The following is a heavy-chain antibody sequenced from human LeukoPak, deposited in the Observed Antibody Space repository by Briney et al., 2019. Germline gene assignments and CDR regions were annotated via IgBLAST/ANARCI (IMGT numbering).Heavy chain of an antibody. CDR1: GGTFSIYA. D-gene: IGHD6-13*01. J-gene: IGHJ6*02. CDR3: ARDRAAAHYFYYYYYGMDV. V-gene: IGHV1-69*13. Sequence: GASVKVSCKASGGTFSIYAISWVRQAPGQGLEWMGGIIPIFGTANYAQKFQGRVTITADESTSTAYMELSSLRSEDTAVYYCARDRAAAHYFYYYYYGMDVWGQGTTVTVSS. CDR2: IIPIFGTA.